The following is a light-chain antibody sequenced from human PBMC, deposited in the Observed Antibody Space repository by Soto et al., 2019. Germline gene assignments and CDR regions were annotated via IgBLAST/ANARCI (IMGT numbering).Light chain of an antibody. J-gene: IGKJ2*01. CDR2: WAS. CDR3: QQYYGTPYT. V-gene: IGKV4-1*01. CDR1: QSVLYSSNNKNY. Sequence: DIVMTQSPDSLAVSLGERATINCKSSQSVLYSSNNKNYLAWYQQKPGQPPKLLIYWASSRESGVPDRFSGSGSGTDFTLTISSLQAEDVAVYYCQQYYGTPYTFGQGTKLGI.